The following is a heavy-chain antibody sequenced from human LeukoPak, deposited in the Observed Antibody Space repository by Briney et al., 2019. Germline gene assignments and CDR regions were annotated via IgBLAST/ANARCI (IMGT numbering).Heavy chain of an antibody. CDR3: ARDKAVAANIDAFDI. J-gene: IGHJ3*02. CDR2: ISAYNGNT. V-gene: IGHV1-18*01. CDR1: GYTFTIYG. D-gene: IGHD6-19*01. Sequence: GASVKVSCKASGYTFTIYGISWVRQAPGQGLEWMGWISAYNGNTNYAQKLQGRVTMTTDTSTSTAYMELRSLRSDDTAVYYCARDKAVAANIDAFDIWGQGTMVTVSS.